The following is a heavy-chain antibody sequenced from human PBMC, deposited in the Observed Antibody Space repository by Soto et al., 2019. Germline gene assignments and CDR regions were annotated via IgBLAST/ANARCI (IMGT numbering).Heavy chain of an antibody. CDR1: GGTFSSYA. V-gene: IGHV1-69*06. CDR3: ASSSGLLRKYGMDV. CDR2: IIPIFGTA. J-gene: IGHJ6*02. D-gene: IGHD6-19*01. Sequence: GASVKVFCKASGGTFSSYAISWVRQAPGQGLEWMGGIIPIFGTANYAQKFQGRVTITADKSTSTAYMELSSLRSEDTAVYYCASSSGLLRKYGMDVWGQGTTVTVSS.